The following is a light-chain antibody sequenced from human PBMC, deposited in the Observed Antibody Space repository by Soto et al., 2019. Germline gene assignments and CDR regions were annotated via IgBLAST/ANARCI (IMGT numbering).Light chain of an antibody. CDR1: SGNIVSNY. CDR2: EDD. Sequence: NFMLTQPHSVSGSPGKTVTISCTRSSGNIVSNYVQWYQQRPGSSPTTVIYEDDDRPSGVPDRFSGSIDTSSNSASLTISGLKTEDEADYYCQSYDADILIFGEGPSSPS. J-gene: IGLJ2*01. V-gene: IGLV6-57*01. CDR3: QSYDADILI.